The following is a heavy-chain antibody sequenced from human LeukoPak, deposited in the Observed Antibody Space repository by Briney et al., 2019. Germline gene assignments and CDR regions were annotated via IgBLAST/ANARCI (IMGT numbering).Heavy chain of an antibody. CDR1: GFTLSSYS. CDR3: IKDRTGTYSFDY. J-gene: IGHJ4*02. V-gene: IGHV3-64D*09. CDR2: SGGAT. D-gene: IGHD7-27*01. Sequence: SGGPLRLSCSASGFTLSSYSMHWVRQAPGKGLEYVSTSGGATYYADSVKGRLTISRDNAKNTLYLQMSSLRAEDTAVYYCIKDRTGTYSFDYWGQGTLVTVSS.